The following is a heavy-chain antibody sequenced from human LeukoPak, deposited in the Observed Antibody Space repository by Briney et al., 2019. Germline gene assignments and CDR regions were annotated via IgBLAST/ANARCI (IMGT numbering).Heavy chain of an antibody. CDR1: GFTFSSYA. J-gene: IGHJ4*02. V-gene: IGHV3-23*01. Sequence: GGSLRLSCAASGFTFSSYAMSWVRQAPGKGLEWVSAISGSGGSTYYADSVKGRFTISRDNSKNTLYPQMNSLRAEDTAVYYCAKDGGYSYGSPQDYWGQGTLVTVSS. CDR3: AKDGGYSYGSPQDY. D-gene: IGHD5-18*01. CDR2: ISGSGGST.